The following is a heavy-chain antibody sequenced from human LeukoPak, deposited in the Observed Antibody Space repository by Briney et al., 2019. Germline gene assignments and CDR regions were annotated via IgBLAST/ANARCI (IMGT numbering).Heavy chain of an antibody. Sequence: PGGSPRLSCAASGFTFSSYSMKWVRQAPGKGLEWLSYISYSSSIIFYADSVKGRFTISRDNARNSLYLQMNSPRAEDTAVYYCARDFFDGWGQGTLVTVSS. CDR3: ARDFFDG. CDR1: GFTFSSYS. CDR2: ISYSSSII. J-gene: IGHJ4*02. V-gene: IGHV3-48*01.